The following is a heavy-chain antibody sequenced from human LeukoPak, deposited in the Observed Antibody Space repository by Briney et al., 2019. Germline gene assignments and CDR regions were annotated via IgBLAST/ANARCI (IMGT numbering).Heavy chain of an antibody. Sequence: GGSLRLSCAASGFTFSSYAMHWVRQAPGKGLEWVAVISYDGSNKYYADSVKGRFTISRDISKNTLHLQMGSLRPEDMAVYYCARVDSGSACASWGQGILVTVSS. V-gene: IGHV3-30*14. CDR1: GFTFSSYA. CDR3: ARVDSGSACAS. CDR2: ISYDGSNK. D-gene: IGHD6-19*01. J-gene: IGHJ1*01.